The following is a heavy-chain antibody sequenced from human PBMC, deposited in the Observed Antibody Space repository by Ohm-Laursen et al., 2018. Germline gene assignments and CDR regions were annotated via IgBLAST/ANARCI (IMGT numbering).Heavy chain of an antibody. D-gene: IGHD2-21*01. CDR3: ARGYSY. Sequence: SETLSLTCTVSGASISGQYWSWIRQPPGKGLEWIGEINHSGSTNYNPSLKSRVTISVDTSKNQFSLKRSSVTAADTAVYYCARGYSYWGQGTLVTVSS. CDR2: INHSGST. J-gene: IGHJ4*02. V-gene: IGHV4-34*01. CDR1: GASISGQY.